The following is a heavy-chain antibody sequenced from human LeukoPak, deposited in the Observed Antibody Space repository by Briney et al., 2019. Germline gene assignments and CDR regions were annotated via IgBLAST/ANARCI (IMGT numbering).Heavy chain of an antibody. Sequence: ASVKVSCKASGGTFSSYAISWVRQAPGQGLEWMGGMIPIFGTANYAQKFQGRVTITTDESTSTAYMELSSLRSEDTAVYYCAVLGYCSGGSCYSSWFDPWGQGTLVTVSS. CDR2: MIPIFGTA. J-gene: IGHJ5*02. CDR3: AVLGYCSGGSCYSSWFDP. CDR1: GGTFSSYA. V-gene: IGHV1-69*05. D-gene: IGHD2-15*01.